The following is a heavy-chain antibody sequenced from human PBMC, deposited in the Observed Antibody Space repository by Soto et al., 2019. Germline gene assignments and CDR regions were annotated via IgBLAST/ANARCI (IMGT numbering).Heavy chain of an antibody. CDR1: GFTFSRSD. CDR2: INGGRT. V-gene: IGHV3-23*01. CDR3: ATHGWDL. J-gene: IGHJ5*02. D-gene: IGHD6-19*01. Sequence: EVQLLESGGGLVQPGGSLRLSCAASGFTFSRSDMGWVRQAPGKGLEWVSAINGGRTFYGDSVEGRFTVSRDDSKDTLYLQMNSLRVDDTAIYYCATHGWDLWGQGTLVTVSS.